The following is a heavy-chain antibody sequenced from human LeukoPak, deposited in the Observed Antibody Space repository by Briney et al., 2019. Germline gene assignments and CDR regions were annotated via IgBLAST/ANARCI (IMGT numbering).Heavy chain of an antibody. CDR3: ARDGYDFWSGGFDP. D-gene: IGHD3-3*01. CDR1: GYSISSTYH. J-gene: IGHJ5*02. Sequence: SETLSLTCTVSGYSISSTYHWGWIRQSPGKGLEWIGSISQSGSTYHNPSLKSRVTISVDTSKNQFSLKLNSVTAAGTAVYYCARDGYDFWSGGFDPWGQGTLVTVSS. CDR2: ISQSGST. V-gene: IGHV4-38-2*02.